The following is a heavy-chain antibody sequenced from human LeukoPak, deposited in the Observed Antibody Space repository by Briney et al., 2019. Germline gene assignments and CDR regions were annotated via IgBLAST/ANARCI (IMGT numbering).Heavy chain of an antibody. CDR2: IKSKTDGGTT. D-gene: IGHD6-13*01. Sequence: GGSLRLSCAASGFTFSNAWMSWVRQAPGKGLEWVGRIKSKTDGGTTDYAAPVKGRFTISRDDSKNTLYLQMNSLKTEDTAVYYCTPSPAAAGTIYFQHWGQGTLVTVSS. J-gene: IGHJ1*01. CDR3: TPSPAAAGTIYFQH. CDR1: GFTFSNAW. V-gene: IGHV3-15*01.